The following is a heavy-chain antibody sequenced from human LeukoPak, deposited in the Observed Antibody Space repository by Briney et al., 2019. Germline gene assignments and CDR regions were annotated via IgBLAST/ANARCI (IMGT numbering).Heavy chain of an antibody. CDR1: GGSISSGGYY. J-gene: IGHJ3*02. V-gene: IGHV4-31*03. D-gene: IGHD7-27*01. Sequence: SETLSLTCTVSGGSISSGGYYWSWIRQHPGRALEGIGYIYYSGSTYYNPSLKSRVTISVDTSKNQFSLKLSSVTAADTAVYYCARATGEDAFDIWGQGTMVTVSS. CDR3: ARATGEDAFDI. CDR2: IYYSGST.